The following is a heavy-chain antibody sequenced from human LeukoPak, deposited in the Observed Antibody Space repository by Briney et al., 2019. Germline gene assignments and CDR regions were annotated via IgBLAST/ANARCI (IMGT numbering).Heavy chain of an antibody. CDR1: GFSFSSYG. J-gene: IGHJ4*02. Sequence: PGGSLRLSCAVSGFSFSSYGMHWVRQAPGKGLEWVSVISYDGSVKYYADSVKGRFTISRDNPKNTLYLQMNSLGAEDTAVYYCAKGRGGDYSYGSYYFDQWGQGILVTVSS. D-gene: IGHD5-18*01. CDR2: ISYDGSVK. V-gene: IGHV3-30*18. CDR3: AKGRGGDYSYGSYYFDQ.